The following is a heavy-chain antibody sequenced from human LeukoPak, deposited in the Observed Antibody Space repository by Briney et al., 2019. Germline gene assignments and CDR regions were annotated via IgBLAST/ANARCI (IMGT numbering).Heavy chain of an antibody. CDR2: ISSSSSTI. V-gene: IGHV3-48*01. J-gene: IGHJ4*02. Sequence: SGGSLRLSCAASGFTFSSYSMNWVRQAPGKGLEWVSYISSSSSTIYYADSVKGRFTISRDNAKNSLYLQMNSLRAEDTAVYYCARTPDYDFWSERGFDYWGQGTLVTVSS. D-gene: IGHD3-3*01. CDR1: GFTFSSYS. CDR3: ARTPDYDFWSERGFDY.